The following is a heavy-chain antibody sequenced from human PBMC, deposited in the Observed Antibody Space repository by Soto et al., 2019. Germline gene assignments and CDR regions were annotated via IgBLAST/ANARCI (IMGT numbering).Heavy chain of an antibody. CDR1: GGSISNYY. J-gene: IGHJ5*02. CDR2: IYYSGST. V-gene: IGHV4-59*12. CDR3: ARSVFP. Sequence: SETLSLTCTVSGGSISNYYWSWVRQPPGKGLEWIGYIYYSGSTYYNPSLKSRVTISVDTSKNQFSLKLSSVTAADTAVYYCARSVFPWGQGTLVTVSS.